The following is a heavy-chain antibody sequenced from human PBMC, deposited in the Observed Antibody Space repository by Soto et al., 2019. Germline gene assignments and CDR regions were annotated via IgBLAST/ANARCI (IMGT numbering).Heavy chain of an antibody. D-gene: IGHD3-10*02. Sequence: EVQLLESGGDLEQPGGSLRLSCEASGFTFNTYDMSWVRRAPGKGLEWVSAINNDGRVTLYSDSVKGRFTISRDNSKNTLHLHMESLRAQDPAIYIFSGRFPGGGSTPEYWGQGTLVTVSS. CDR2: INNDGRVT. CDR3: SGRFPGGGSTPEY. CDR1: GFTFNTYD. V-gene: IGHV3-23*01. J-gene: IGHJ4*02.